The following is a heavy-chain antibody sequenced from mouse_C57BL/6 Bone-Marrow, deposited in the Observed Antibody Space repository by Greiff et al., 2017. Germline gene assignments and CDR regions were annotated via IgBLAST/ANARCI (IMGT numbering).Heavy chain of an antibody. J-gene: IGHJ1*03. D-gene: IGHD1-1*01. CDR3: ASIYFDV. Sequence: VQLQQSGAELVRPGSSVKMSCKTSGYTFTSYGINWVKQRPGQGLEWIGYIYIGNGYTVYNEKFKGKATLTSDTSSSTAYMQLSSLTSEDSAIYFCASIYFDVWGTGTTVTVSS. V-gene: IGHV1-58*01. CDR2: IYIGNGYT. CDR1: GYTFTSYG.